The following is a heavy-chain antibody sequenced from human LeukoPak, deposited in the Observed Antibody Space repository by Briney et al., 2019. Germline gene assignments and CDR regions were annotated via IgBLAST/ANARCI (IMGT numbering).Heavy chain of an antibody. V-gene: IGHV5-51*01. Sequence: GESLKISCKASGYSFTNYWIGWVRQMPGKGLEWMGIIYPGDSDTRYSPSFQGQVTISADKSISTAYLQWSSLKASDTAMYYCARRGYYGSGIPYYFDYWGQGTLVTVSS. J-gene: IGHJ4*02. CDR1: GYSFTNYW. CDR3: ARRGYYGSGIPYYFDY. D-gene: IGHD3-10*01. CDR2: IYPGDSDT.